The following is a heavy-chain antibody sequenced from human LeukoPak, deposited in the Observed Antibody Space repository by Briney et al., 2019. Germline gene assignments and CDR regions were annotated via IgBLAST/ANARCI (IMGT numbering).Heavy chain of an antibody. V-gene: IGHV1-8*01. CDR3: AREAVDYDFWSGYFTDRNYYYYGMDV. D-gene: IGHD3-3*01. Sequence: ASVKVSCKASGYTFTSYDINWVRQATGQGLEWMGWMNPNSGNTGYAQKFQGRVTMTRNTSISTAYMELSGLRSEDTAVYYCAREAVDYDFWSGYFTDRNYYYYGMDVWGQGTTVTVSS. J-gene: IGHJ6*02. CDR2: MNPNSGNT. CDR1: GYTFTSYD.